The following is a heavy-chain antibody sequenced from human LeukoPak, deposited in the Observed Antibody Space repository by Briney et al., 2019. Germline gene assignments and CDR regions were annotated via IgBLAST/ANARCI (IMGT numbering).Heavy chain of an antibody. V-gene: IGHV4-59*01. CDR2: IFYSVST. CDR1: GGSISSYF. D-gene: IGHD5-18*01. Sequence: PSESLSLTCIVPGGSISSYFWSWIWQPPGKGLEWIGYIFYSVSTTYTPSLQSRVTISVDTSKNQFSLKLSSVAAADTAVYYCAGTTKGGYTYDYFYYYCMDVGSKGATVTISS. CDR3: AGTTKGGYTYDYFYYYCMDV. J-gene: IGHJ6*03.